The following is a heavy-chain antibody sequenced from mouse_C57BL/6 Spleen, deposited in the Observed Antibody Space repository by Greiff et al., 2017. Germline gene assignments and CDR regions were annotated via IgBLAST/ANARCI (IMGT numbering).Heavy chain of an antibody. Sequence: WMGYISYDGSNNYNPSLKNRISITRDTSKNQFFLKLNSVTTEDTATYYCARANDYYGSQYYFDYWGQGTTLTVSS. CDR3: ARANDYYGSQYYFDY. CDR2: ISYDGSN. J-gene: IGHJ2*01. V-gene: IGHV3-6*01. D-gene: IGHD1-1*01.